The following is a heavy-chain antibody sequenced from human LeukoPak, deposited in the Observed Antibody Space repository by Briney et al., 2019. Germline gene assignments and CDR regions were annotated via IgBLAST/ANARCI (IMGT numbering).Heavy chain of an antibody. CDR1: GGSISSGDYY. CDR2: IYYSGST. Sequence: SETLSLTCTVSGGSISSGDYYWSWIRQPPGKGLEWIEYIYYSGSTYYNPSLKSRVTISVDTSKNQFSLKLSSVTAADTAVYYCAREALNDYGDNWFDPWGQGTLVTVSS. V-gene: IGHV4-30-4*08. D-gene: IGHD4-17*01. J-gene: IGHJ5*02. CDR3: AREALNDYGDNWFDP.